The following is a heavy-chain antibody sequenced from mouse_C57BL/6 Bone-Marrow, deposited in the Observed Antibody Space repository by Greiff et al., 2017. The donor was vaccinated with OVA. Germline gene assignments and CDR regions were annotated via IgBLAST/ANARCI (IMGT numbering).Heavy chain of an antibody. Sequence: QVQLQQPGAELVKPGASVKLSCKASGYTFTSYWMQWVKQRPGQGLEWIGEIDPSDSYTNYNQKFKGKATLTVDTSSSTTYMQLSSLTSEDSAVYYCASYYCGSSPSYAMDDWGQGTSVTVSS. V-gene: IGHV1-50*01. CDR1: GYTFTSYW. J-gene: IGHJ4*01. CDR2: IDPSDSYT. D-gene: IGHD1-1*01. CDR3: ASYYCGSSPSYAMDD.